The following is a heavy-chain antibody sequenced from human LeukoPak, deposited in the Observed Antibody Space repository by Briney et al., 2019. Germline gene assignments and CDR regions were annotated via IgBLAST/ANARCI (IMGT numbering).Heavy chain of an antibody. D-gene: IGHD6-19*01. CDR2: IWYDGSNK. V-gene: IGHV3-33*01. Sequence: GGSLRLSCAASGFTFSSYGMHWVRQAPGKGLEWVAVIWYDGSNKYYADSVKGRFTISRDNSKNTLYLQMNSLRAEDTAVYYCARDWGVAGLDYWGQGTLVTVSS. J-gene: IGHJ4*02. CDR1: GFTFSSYG. CDR3: ARDWGVAGLDY.